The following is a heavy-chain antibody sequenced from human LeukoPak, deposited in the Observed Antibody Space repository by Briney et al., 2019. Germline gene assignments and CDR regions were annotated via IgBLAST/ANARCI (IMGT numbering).Heavy chain of an antibody. CDR2: IFYSGTT. V-gene: IGHV4-59*08. J-gene: IGHJ5*02. CDR1: NGSISGYY. D-gene: IGHD2-21*02. Sequence: PSETLSLTCTVPNGSISGYYWSWIRQPPGRGLGWIGYIFYSGTTNYNPSLKSRVTISVDTSKNQFSLRLSSVTAADTAVYHCARHGRRVTSSWFDPWGQGTLVTVSS. CDR3: ARHGRRVTSSWFDP.